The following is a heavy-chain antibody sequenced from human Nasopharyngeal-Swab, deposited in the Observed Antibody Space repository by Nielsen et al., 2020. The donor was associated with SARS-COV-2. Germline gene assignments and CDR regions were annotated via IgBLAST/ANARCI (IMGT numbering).Heavy chain of an antibody. CDR1: GFTFGSFG. CDR2: ISFDGSDK. CDR3: ASLRADTPDFAY. D-gene: IGHD2-15*01. J-gene: IGHJ4*02. Sequence: GESLKISCAASGFTFGSFGMSWVRQAPGKGLEWVTVISFDGSDKQYADSVKGRFTISRDNSKNTLYLQMNSLRAEDTGVYYCASLRADTPDFAYWGQGTLVTVSS. V-gene: IGHV3-30*03.